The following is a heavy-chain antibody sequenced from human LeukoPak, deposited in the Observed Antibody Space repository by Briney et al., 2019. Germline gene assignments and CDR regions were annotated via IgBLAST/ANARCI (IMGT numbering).Heavy chain of an antibody. Sequence: GGSLRLSCAASGFTFSSYAMSWVRQAPGKGLEWVAVISYDGSNKYYADSVKGRFTISRDNSKNTLYLQMNSLRAEDTAVYYCARVVAVAGTPNYYYYGMDVWGQGTTVTVSS. CDR1: GFTFSSYA. V-gene: IGHV3-30-3*01. J-gene: IGHJ6*02. CDR3: ARVVAVAGTPNYYYYGMDV. CDR2: ISYDGSNK. D-gene: IGHD6-19*01.